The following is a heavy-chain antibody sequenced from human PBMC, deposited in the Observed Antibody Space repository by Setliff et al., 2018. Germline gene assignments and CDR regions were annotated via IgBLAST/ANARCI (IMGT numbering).Heavy chain of an antibody. CDR1: GYTFTGYY. CDR3: ARSRDGGNSSGYSGAFDI. CDR2: INPNSGGT. Sequence: ASVKVSCKASGYTFTGYYMHWVQQAPGQGLEWMGWINPNSGGTNYAQKSQGWVTMTRDTSISTAYMELSRLRSDDTAVYYCARSRDGGNSSGYSGAFDIWGQGTMVTVSS. J-gene: IGHJ3*02. V-gene: IGHV1-2*04. D-gene: IGHD3-22*01.